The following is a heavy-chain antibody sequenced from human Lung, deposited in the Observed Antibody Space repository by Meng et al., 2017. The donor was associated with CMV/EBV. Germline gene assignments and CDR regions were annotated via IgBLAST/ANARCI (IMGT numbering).Heavy chain of an antibody. D-gene: IGHD6-13*01. CDR1: GFTFSSYS. CDR3: ARDHRTSIAAAGTVDY. Sequence: GGSLRLSCAAPGFTFSSYSMNWVRQAPGKGLEWVSSISSSSSYIYYADSVKGRFTISRDNAKNSLYLQMNSLRAEDTAVSYCARDHRTSIAAAGTVDYWGQGTLVTVSS. CDR2: ISSSSSYI. J-gene: IGHJ4*02. V-gene: IGHV3-21*01.